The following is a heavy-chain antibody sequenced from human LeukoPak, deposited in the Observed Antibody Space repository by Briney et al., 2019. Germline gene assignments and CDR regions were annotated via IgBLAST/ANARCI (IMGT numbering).Heavy chain of an antibody. CDR1: GAVITNSHW. CDR2: IYHSGTT. Sequence: PSETLSLTCAVSGAVITNSHWGSWARHPPGKGLEWIGEIYHSGTTNYNPSLQSRVTMSVDKSKNQFSLKLSSVTAADTAVYYCATYFYGEYGSYYFDYWGQGTLVTVSS. V-gene: IGHV4-4*02. CDR3: ATYFYGEYGSYYFDY. J-gene: IGHJ4*02. D-gene: IGHD4-17*01.